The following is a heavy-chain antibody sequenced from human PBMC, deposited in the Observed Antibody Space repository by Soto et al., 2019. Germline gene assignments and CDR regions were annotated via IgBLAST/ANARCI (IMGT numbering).Heavy chain of an antibody. Sequence: QVQLVESGGGVVQPGRSLRLSCAASGFTFNHYAMLWVRQAPGKGLEWVALMSYDGSNEYYADSVKGRFTISRDNSKNTLYLQMNSLRAEDTAVYYCAKDGSQNFDYWGQGTLVTVSS. V-gene: IGHV3-30*18. CDR1: GFTFNHYA. CDR2: MSYDGSNE. CDR3: AKDGSQNFDY. D-gene: IGHD1-26*01. J-gene: IGHJ4*02.